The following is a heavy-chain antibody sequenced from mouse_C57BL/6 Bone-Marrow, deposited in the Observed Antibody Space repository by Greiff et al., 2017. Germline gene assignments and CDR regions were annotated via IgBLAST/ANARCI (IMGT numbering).Heavy chain of an antibody. D-gene: IGHD1-1*01. CDR2: IYPGNSDT. CDR1: GYTFTSYW. Sequence: VQLQQSGTVLARPGASVKMSCKTSGYTFTSYWMHWVKQRPGQGLEWIGAIYPGNSDTSYNQKFKGKAKLTAVTSASTAYMELSSLTNEDSAVYYWTRDTTVVATDWYFDVWGTGTTVTVSS. CDR3: TRDTTVVATDWYFDV. V-gene: IGHV1-5*01. J-gene: IGHJ1*03.